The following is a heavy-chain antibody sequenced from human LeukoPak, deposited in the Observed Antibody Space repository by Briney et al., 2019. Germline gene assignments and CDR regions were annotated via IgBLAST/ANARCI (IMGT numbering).Heavy chain of an antibody. Sequence: GGSLRLSCGASGFTFRDYWMSWVRQAPGKGLEWVANIQSDGNEKNYIDSVQGRFAISRDNAKTSLYLQMNSLRAEDTAVYYCARDSTVATYYGVDVWGQGTTVTVSS. CDR1: GFTFRDYW. D-gene: IGHD6-19*01. CDR2: IQSDGNEK. V-gene: IGHV3-7*01. J-gene: IGHJ6*02. CDR3: ARDSTVATYYGVDV.